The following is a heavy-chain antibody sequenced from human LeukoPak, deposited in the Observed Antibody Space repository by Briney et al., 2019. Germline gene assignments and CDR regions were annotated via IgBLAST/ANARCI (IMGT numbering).Heavy chain of an antibody. D-gene: IGHD3-22*01. V-gene: IGHV3-48*04. J-gene: IGHJ4*02. CDR3: AREEGIYDSRTFDY. Sequence: PGGSLRLSCAASGFTFSSYSMNWVRQAPGKGLEWVSYISSSSTIYYADSVKGRFTISRDNAKNSLYLQMNSLRAEDTAVYYCAREEGIYDSRTFDYWGQGTLVTVSS. CDR2: ISSSSTI. CDR1: GFTFSSYS.